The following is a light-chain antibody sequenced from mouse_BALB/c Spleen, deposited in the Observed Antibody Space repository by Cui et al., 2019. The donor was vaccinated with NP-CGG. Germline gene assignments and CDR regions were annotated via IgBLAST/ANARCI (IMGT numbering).Light chain of an antibody. Sequence: QAVVTQESALTTSPGETVTLTCRSSTGAITTSNYANWVQENPDHLFTGLIGGTNNRTPGVPARFSGSLIGDKAALTITGAQTEDEAIYFCALWYSNHWVFGGGTKLT. J-gene: IGLJ1*01. CDR1: TGAITTSNY. V-gene: IGLV1*01. CDR2: GTN. CDR3: ALWYSNHWV.